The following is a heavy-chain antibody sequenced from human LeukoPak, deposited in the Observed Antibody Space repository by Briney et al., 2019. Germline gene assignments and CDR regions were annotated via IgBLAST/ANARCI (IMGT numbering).Heavy chain of an antibody. D-gene: IGHD3-22*01. CDR2: IYYSGST. J-gene: IGHJ3*02. V-gene: IGHV4-39*07. CDR3: ARARHYYDSSTLGCAFDI. CDR1: GGSISSSSYY. Sequence: PSETLSLTCTVSGGSISSSSYYWGWIRQPPGKGLEWIGSIYYSGSTYYNPSLKSRVTISVDTSKNQFSLKLSSVTAADTAVYYCARARHYYDSSTLGCAFDIWGQGTMVTVSS.